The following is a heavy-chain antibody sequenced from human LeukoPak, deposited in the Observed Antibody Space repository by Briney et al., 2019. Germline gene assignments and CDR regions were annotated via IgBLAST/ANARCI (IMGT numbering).Heavy chain of an antibody. Sequence: GASVKVSCKASGYTFSDYYMHWVRQAPGQGLEWMGWINPNSGGTKYAQKFQGRVTMTRDTSISTAYMELSRLRSDDTAVYYCAGTMIVDNWFDPWGQGTLVTVSS. CDR3: AGTMIVDNWFDP. D-gene: IGHD3-22*01. J-gene: IGHJ5*02. V-gene: IGHV1-2*02. CDR2: INPNSGGT. CDR1: GYTFSDYY.